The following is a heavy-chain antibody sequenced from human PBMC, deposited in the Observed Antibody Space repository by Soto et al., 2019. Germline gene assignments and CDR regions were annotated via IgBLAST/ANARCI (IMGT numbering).Heavy chain of an antibody. J-gene: IGHJ6*02. V-gene: IGHV3-23*01. CDR1: GFTFSSYA. CDR2: ISGSGGST. D-gene: IGHD5-12*01. CDR3: AKDELSGYDYYYYYGMDV. Sequence: EVQLLESGGGLVQPGGSLRLSCAASGFTFSSYAMSWVRQAPGKGLEWVSAISGSGGSTYYADSVKGRFTISRDNSKNTLYLQMNSPRAEDTAVYYCAKDELSGYDYYYYYGMDVWGQGTTVTASS.